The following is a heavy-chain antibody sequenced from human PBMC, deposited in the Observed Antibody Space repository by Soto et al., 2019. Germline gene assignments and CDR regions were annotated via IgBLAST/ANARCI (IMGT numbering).Heavy chain of an antibody. D-gene: IGHD4-17*01. V-gene: IGHV3-33*01. Sequence: VRLSCEASGFTFNTYSMHWGRQPPGKGLEWLAAIWYDGTQKYYADSVKGRFIISRDNSKKTLYLEMNRLRAEDTAVYYCARAGATTVTGLWHFESWRKAILVNVPS. CDR2: IWYDGTQK. J-gene: IGHJ4*02. CDR1: GFTFNTYS. CDR3: ARAGATTVTGLWHFES.